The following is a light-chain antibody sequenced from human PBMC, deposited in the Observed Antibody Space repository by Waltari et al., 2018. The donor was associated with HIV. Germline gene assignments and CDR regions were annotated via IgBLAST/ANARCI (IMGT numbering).Light chain of an antibody. CDR2: WAS. V-gene: IGKV4-1*01. CDR3: QQYFSTPWT. Sequence: DLVMTQTPDSLIVSPGERASINCRSNPSLLYSPNNKNFLVWYQQKPGQPPKLLIYWASSRESGVPARFSGSGSGTNFTLTISSLQPEDVATYFCQQYFSTPWTFGQGTKV. CDR1: PSLLYSPNNKNF. J-gene: IGKJ1*01.